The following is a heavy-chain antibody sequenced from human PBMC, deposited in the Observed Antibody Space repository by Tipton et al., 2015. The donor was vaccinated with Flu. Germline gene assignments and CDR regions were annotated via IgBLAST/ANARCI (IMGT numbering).Heavy chain of an antibody. D-gene: IGHD3-3*01. CDR2: IYYSGST. J-gene: IGHJ6*02. CDR3: ARGPPITNDFWSGYYPYYYYGMDV. V-gene: IGHV4-31*03. CDR1: GGSISSGGYY. Sequence: TLSLTCTVSGGSISSGGYYWSWIRQHPGKGLEWIGYIYYSGSTYYNPSLKSRVTISVDTSKNQFSLKLSSVTAADTAVYYCARGPPITNDFWSGYYPYYYYGMDVWGQGTTVTVSS.